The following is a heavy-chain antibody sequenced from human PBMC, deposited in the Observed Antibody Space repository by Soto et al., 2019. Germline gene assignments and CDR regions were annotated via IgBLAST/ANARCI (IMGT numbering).Heavy chain of an antibody. CDR3: ARRLTWFFGVPYNWFDL. J-gene: IGHJ5*02. CDR1: GFTFSSYW. V-gene: IGHV3-7*01. CDR2: IKQDGSEK. Sequence: GGSLRLSCAASGFTFSSYWMSWVRQAPGKGLEWVANIKQDGSEKYYVDSVKGRFTISRDNAKNSLYLQMNSLRAEDTAVYYCARRLTWFFGVPYNWFDLWGQGTLVTVSS. D-gene: IGHD3-3*01.